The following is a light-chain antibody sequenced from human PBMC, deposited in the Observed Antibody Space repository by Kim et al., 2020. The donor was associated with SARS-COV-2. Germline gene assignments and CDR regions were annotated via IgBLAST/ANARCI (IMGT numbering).Light chain of an antibody. CDR1: SLSTSH. CDR2: GKN. V-gene: IGLV3-19*01. Sequence: VHLGQTCRITFQRDSLSTSHSPWSTQMTRHAPILVTYGKNNRPSGFPDRFSGSCSGNTASLTITGAQAGDEADYYCNSRDSNDNVVFGGGTQLTVL. J-gene: IGLJ2*01. CDR3: NSRDSNDNVV.